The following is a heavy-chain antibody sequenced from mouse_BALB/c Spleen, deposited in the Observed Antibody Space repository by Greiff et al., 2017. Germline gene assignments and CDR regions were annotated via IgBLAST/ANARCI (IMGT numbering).Heavy chain of an antibody. Sequence: VKLLESGAELMKPGASVKISCKATGYTFSSYWIEWVKQRPGHGLEWIGEILPGSGSTNYNEKFKGKATFTADTSSNTAYMQLSRLTSEDSAVYCCARGGKVGPFAYWGQGTLVTVSA. CDR1: GYTFSSYW. V-gene: IGHV1-9*01. D-gene: IGHD1-1*02. CDR2: ILPGSGST. CDR3: ARGGKVGPFAY. J-gene: IGHJ3*01.